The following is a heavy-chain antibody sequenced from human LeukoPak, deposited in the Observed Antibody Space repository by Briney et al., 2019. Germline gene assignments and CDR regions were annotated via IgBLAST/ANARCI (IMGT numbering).Heavy chain of an antibody. J-gene: IGHJ4*02. V-gene: IGHV1-2*02. CDR2: INPNSGGT. Sequence: ASVKVSCKASGYTFTGYYMHWVRQAPGQGLEWVGWINPNSGGTNYAQKFQGRVTMTRDTSISTAYMELSRLRSDDTAVYYCARARTIAVAGTWVFYWGQGTLVTVSS. CDR1: GYTFTGYY. CDR3: ARARTIAVAGTWVFY. D-gene: IGHD6-19*01.